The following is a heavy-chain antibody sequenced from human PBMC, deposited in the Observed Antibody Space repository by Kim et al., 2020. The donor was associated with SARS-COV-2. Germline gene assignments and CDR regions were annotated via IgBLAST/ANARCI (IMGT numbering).Heavy chain of an antibody. CDR2: INNGGSET. Sequence: GGSLRLSCVASGFTFNSKWMHWVRQGPGKGLLWVARINNGGSETVYVDSVKGRFTISRDNAKNTLFLQMNSLRDEDTGVYFCARGNVGPDYWGQGALVIVSS. V-gene: IGHV3-74*01. D-gene: IGHD3-16*01. J-gene: IGHJ4*02. CDR1: GFTFNSKW. CDR3: ARGNVGPDY.